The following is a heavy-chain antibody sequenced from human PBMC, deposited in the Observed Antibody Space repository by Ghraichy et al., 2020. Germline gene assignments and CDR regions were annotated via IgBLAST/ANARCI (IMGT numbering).Heavy chain of an antibody. CDR1: GFTFNIYG. Sequence: LSLTCAASGFTFNIYGMHWVRQAPGKGLEWVAYISSDDISKYFADSVKGRFTISRDNSKNTLYLQINSLRAEDTAIYYCAKPSPGPAWNYLDHWGQGTPLTVSS. CDR2: ISSDDISK. CDR3: AKPSPGPAWNYLDH. V-gene: IGHV3-30*02. D-gene: IGHD2-15*01. J-gene: IGHJ4*02.